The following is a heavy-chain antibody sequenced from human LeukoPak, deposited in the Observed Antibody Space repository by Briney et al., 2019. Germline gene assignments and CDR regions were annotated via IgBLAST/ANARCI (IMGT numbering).Heavy chain of an antibody. J-gene: IGHJ5*02. Sequence: ASVKVSCKASGYTFTSYGISWVRQAPGQGLEWMGWINPNSGGTKYAQKLQGRVTMTRDTSISTAYMELSRLTSDDTAVYYCARGPHFHYSGSGSLRHWFDPWGQGTLVTVSS. D-gene: IGHD3-10*01. V-gene: IGHV1-2*02. CDR3: ARGPHFHYSGSGSLRHWFDP. CDR2: INPNSGGT. CDR1: GYTFTSYG.